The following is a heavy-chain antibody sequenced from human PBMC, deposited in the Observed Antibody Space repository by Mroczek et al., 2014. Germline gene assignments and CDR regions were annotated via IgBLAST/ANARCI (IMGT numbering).Heavy chain of an antibody. CDR3: AKETNFHYDSSEAFDY. D-gene: IGHD3-22*01. Sequence: QVQLQESGGGVVQPGRSLRLSCAASGFTFSSYGMHWVRQAPGKGLEWVAVISYDGSNKYYADSVKGRFTISRDNSKNTLYLQMNSLRAEDTAVYYCAKETNFHYDSSEAFDYWGQGTLVTVSS. CDR1: GFTFSSYG. CDR2: ISYDGSNK. V-gene: IGHV3-30*18. J-gene: IGHJ4*02.